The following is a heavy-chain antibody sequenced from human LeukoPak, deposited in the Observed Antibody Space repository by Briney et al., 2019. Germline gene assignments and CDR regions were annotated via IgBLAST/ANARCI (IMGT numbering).Heavy chain of an antibody. V-gene: IGHV4-4*07. CDR1: GGSISSYY. D-gene: IGHD3-22*01. Sequence: PSETLSLTCTVSGGSISSYYWSWIRQSAGKGLEWIGRMQTSGSTNNNPSLKSRATMSVDTSKNQFSLKLSSVTAADTAVYYCARDSGYYFVEWFDPWGQGTLVTVSS. J-gene: IGHJ5*02. CDR3: ARDSGYYFVEWFDP. CDR2: MQTSGST.